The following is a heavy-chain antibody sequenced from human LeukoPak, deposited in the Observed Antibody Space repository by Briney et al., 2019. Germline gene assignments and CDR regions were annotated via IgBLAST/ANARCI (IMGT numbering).Heavy chain of an antibody. V-gene: IGHV3-15*01. CDR2: IKSKTDGGTT. J-gene: IGHJ4*02. D-gene: IGHD3-9*01. CDR1: GFTFSNAW. Sequence: GGSLRLSCAASGFTFSNAWMSWVRQAPGKGLEWVGRIKSKTDGGTTDYAAPVKGRFIISRDDSKNTLYLQMNSLKTEDTAVYYCTTGIEYFDWLLMGGYYFDYWGQGTLVTVSS. CDR3: TTGIEYFDWLLMGGYYFDY.